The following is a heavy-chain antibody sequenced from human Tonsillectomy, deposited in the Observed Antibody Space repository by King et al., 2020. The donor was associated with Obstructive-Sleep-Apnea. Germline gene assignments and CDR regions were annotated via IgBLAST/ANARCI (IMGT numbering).Heavy chain of an antibody. CDR3: AREAFYSGLDV. CDR1: GFILSSYG. V-gene: IGHV3-21*04. CDR2: ITSSSSDI. Sequence: VQLVESGGALVMPGGSLTLSCAASGFILSSYGMKWVRQVPGKGLEWVSFITSSSSDIRYADSVKGRFTISRDNAKDSLYLQMNGLRAEDTAVYYCAREAFYSGLDVWGQGTTVTVSS. J-gene: IGHJ6*02.